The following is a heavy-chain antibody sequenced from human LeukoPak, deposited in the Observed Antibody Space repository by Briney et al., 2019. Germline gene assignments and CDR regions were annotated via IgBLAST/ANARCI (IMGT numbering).Heavy chain of an antibody. D-gene: IGHD3-10*01. CDR2: ISGYIAAA. V-gene: IGHV1-18*01. CDR1: GFTFSAFG. J-gene: IGHJ6*02. CDR3: GRGKDSYYYGVDV. Sequence: ASVKVSCKASGFTFSAFGISWVRQAPGQGLEWVGCISGYIAAANYAQKFQDRVTMTTDRSTNTAYLELVSLRPDDTAVYYCGRGKDSYYYGVDVWGQGTTVTVSS.